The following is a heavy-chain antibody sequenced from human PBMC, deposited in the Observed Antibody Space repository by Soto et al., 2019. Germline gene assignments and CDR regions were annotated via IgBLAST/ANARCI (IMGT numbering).Heavy chain of an antibody. V-gene: IGHV3-30*18. Sequence: GGSLRLSCVASGFTFNNYGIHWVRQAPGKGLEWVTVISSDGNTKYYADSVKGRFTISRDNSKNTLYLQMDSLRPEDTAVYYCAKEIAVAGDLDYWGHGTLVTVSS. D-gene: IGHD6-19*01. CDR3: AKEIAVAGDLDY. CDR2: ISSDGNTK. CDR1: GFTFNNYG. J-gene: IGHJ4*01.